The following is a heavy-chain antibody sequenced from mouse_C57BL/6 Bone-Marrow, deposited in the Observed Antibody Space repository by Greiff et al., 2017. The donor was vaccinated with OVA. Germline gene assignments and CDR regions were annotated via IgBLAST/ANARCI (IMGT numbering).Heavy chain of an antibody. CDR1: GYTFTSYW. Sequence: QVQLQQPGAELVRPGTSVKLSCKASGYTFTSYWMHWVKQRPGQGLEWIGVIDPSDSYTNYNQKFKGKATLTVDTSSSTAYMQLSSLTSDDSAVYYCALYGSSYGYFYVWGTGTTVTVSS. CDR2: IDPSDSYT. V-gene: IGHV1-59*01. D-gene: IGHD1-1*01. CDR3: ALYGSSYGYFYV. J-gene: IGHJ1*03.